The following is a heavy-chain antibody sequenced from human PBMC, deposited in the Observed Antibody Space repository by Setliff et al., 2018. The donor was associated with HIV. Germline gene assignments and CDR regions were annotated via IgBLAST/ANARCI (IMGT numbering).Heavy chain of an antibody. V-gene: IGHV3-11*01. CDR1: GFTFSDYY. J-gene: IGHJ1*01. D-gene: IGHD3-22*01. CDR3: ATQVNYGSSGYGYFQH. Sequence: GGSLRLSCAASGFTFSDYYMSWIRQAPGKGLEWVSYISSSGSTIYYADSVKGRFTISRDNAKNSLYLQMNSLRAEDTAVYYCATQVNYGSSGYGYFQHWGQGTLVTVSS. CDR2: ISSSGSTI.